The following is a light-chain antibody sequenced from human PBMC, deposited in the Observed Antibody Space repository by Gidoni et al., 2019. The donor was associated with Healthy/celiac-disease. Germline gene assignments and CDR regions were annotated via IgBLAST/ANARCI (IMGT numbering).Light chain of an antibody. CDR1: KLGDKY. CDR3: QAWDSSTAGV. V-gene: IGLV3-1*01. J-gene: IGLJ2*01. CDR2: QDS. Sequence: SYELTQPPSVSVAPGQTASITCSGDKLGDKYACWSQQKPGQSPVLVIYQDSKRPSGIPERFSGSNSGNTATLTIIGTQAMDEADYYCQAWDSSTAGVFGGGTKLTVL.